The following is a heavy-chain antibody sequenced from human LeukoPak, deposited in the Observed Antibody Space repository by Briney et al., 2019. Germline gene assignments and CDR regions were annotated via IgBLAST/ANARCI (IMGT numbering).Heavy chain of an antibody. CDR3: AKTAEMATIMGWLNYYYYYMDV. J-gene: IGHJ6*03. V-gene: IGHV1-8*01. CDR1: GYTFTSYD. Sequence: ASVKVSCKASGYTFTSYDINWVRQATGQGLEWMGWMNPNSGNTGYAQKFQGRVTMTRNTSISTAYMELSSLRAEDTAVYYCAKTAEMATIMGWLNYYYYYMDVWGKGTTVTISS. CDR2: MNPNSGNT. D-gene: IGHD5-24*01.